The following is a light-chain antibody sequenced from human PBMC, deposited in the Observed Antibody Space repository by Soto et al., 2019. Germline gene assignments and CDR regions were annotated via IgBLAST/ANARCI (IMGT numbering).Light chain of an antibody. CDR1: QDINKN. J-gene: IGKJ5*01. CDR2: DAS. V-gene: IGKV1-33*01. CDR3: QPYATPPLT. Sequence: VRNSQAPATRVDPGGGGVTNTCQASQDINKNLIWYQQKPGKAPKLLIYDASDLETGVPSRFSGSRSGTGFTFPLTSLPPEAFATNYCQPYATPPLTFGQGTRLEIK.